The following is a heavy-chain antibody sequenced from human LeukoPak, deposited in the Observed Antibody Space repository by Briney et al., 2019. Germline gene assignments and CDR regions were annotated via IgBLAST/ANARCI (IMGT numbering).Heavy chain of an antibody. CDR2: IRYDGNIK. J-gene: IGHJ4*02. V-gene: IGHV3-30*02. CDR1: GFIFSSYG. CDR3: TKGLRKLIVGSTELYFDS. D-gene: IGHD3-16*02. Sequence: GGSLRLSCGVSGFIFSSYGMNWVRQAPGKGLECVAFIRYDGNIKYYADSVKGRFTISRDNSKNTLFLQMNSLRAEDTAVYYCTKGLRKLIVGSTELYFDSWGQGNLVTVSS.